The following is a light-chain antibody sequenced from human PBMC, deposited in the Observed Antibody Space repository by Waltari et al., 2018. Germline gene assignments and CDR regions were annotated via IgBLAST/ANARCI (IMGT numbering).Light chain of an antibody. V-gene: IGKV4-1*01. J-gene: IGKJ3*01. Sequence: DIVMTQSPDSLAVSLGERATINCKSSQTVLDTSNNKNYLAWYQQKSGQPPKVLVYLASTRESGVPDRFSGSGSGTDFTLTIDNLQADDVAIYYCQQYYTVPVSFGPGTTVDLK. CDR3: QQYYTVPVS. CDR2: LAS. CDR1: QTVLDTSNNKNY.